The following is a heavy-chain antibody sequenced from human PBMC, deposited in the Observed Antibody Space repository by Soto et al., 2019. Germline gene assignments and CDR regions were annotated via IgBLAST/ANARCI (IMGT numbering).Heavy chain of an antibody. D-gene: IGHD6-13*01. V-gene: IGHV3-21*06. Sequence: EVQLVESGGDLVKPGGSLRLSCAVSGFTFNNYNMNWVRQAPGKGLEWVASIGSRGSSYRYYADPVKGRFTISRDIANNSLYLQMDSLRVDDTGVYYCASDLEAADVFDFWGQGTMVTVSS. CDR1: GFTFNNYN. CDR2: IGSRGSSYR. J-gene: IGHJ3*01. CDR3: ASDLEAADVFDF.